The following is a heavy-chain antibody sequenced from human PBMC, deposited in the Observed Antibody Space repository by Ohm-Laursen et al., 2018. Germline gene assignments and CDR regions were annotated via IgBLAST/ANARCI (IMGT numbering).Heavy chain of an antibody. CDR1: GFTFSNYE. Sequence: SLRLSCAASGFTFSNYEMNWVRQAPGKGLEYVGRIKSKAAGETREYAEPVKGRFTILRDDSKNTLSLQMNSLKTEDTGVYYCSTDHFSWGQGTLVTVSS. CDR3: STDHFS. CDR2: IKSKAAGETR. D-gene: IGHD2/OR15-2a*01. J-gene: IGHJ5*02. V-gene: IGHV3-15*01.